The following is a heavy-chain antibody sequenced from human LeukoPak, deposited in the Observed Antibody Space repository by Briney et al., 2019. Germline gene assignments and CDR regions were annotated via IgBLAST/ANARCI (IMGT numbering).Heavy chain of an antibody. Sequence: GGSLRLSCAASGFTFSSYAMSWVRQAPGKGLEWVSAISGSGGSTYYADSVKGRFTISRDNSKNTLYLQMNSLRAEDAAVYYCARPLITMIVVVPGYWGQGTLVTVSS. CDR3: ARPLITMIVVVPGY. D-gene: IGHD3-22*01. CDR2: ISGSGGST. V-gene: IGHV3-23*01. J-gene: IGHJ4*02. CDR1: GFTFSSYA.